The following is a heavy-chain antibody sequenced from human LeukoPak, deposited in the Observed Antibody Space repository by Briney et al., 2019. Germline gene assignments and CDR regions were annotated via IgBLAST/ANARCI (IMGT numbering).Heavy chain of an antibody. CDR1: GFTFSSYS. D-gene: IGHD3-10*01. V-gene: IGHV3-21*01. CDR3: ARDPVNYYGSGSYYPSFDY. CDR2: ISSSSSYI. J-gene: IGHJ4*02. Sequence: GGSLRLSCASSGFTFSSYSMYWVRQAPGKGLEWVPSISSSSSYIYYADSVKGRFTISRDNAKNSLYLQMNSLRAEDTAVYYCARDPVNYYGSGSYYPSFDYWGQGTLVTVSS.